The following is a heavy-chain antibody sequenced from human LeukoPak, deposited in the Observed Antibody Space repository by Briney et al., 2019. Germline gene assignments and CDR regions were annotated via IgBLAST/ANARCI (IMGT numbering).Heavy chain of an antibody. Sequence: SETLSLTCTFPGDSITYYFWSWVRQPPGKGLEWIGYVFHTGSTNYNPSLMGRVTISLDTSKNQFSLRLTSVTAADTAVYYCATGXXYYGSEYWGQGALVTVS. V-gene: IGHV4-59*03. CDR3: ATGXXYYGSEY. D-gene: IGHD3-10*01. J-gene: IGHJ4*02. CDR2: VFHTGST. CDR1: GDSITYYF.